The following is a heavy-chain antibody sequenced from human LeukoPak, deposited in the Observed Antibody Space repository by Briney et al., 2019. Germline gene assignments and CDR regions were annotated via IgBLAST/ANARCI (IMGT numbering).Heavy chain of an antibody. CDR3: AHSSDYGGHSHYFDY. V-gene: IGHV2-5*02. CDR2: IYWDDDK. CDR1: GFSLSTNGVG. J-gene: IGHJ4*02. Sequence: SGPTLVNPTRTLTLTCTFSGFSLSTNGVGVGWIRQPPGKALEWLALIYWDDDKRYSPSLKSRLTITKDTSKTQVVLTMTNMGPVDTATYYCAHSSDYGGHSHYFDYWGQGTLVTVSS. D-gene: IGHD4-23*01.